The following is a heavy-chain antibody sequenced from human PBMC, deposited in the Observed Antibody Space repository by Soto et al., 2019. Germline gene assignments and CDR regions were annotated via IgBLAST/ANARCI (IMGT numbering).Heavy chain of an antibody. CDR1: GYTFTGYY. CDR2: INPHSGGT. J-gene: IGHJ4*02. Sequence: QVQLVQSGAEVKKPGASVKVSCKTSGYTFTGYYIYWVRQAPGQGLEWMGWINPHSGGTDSSQTFQGRVTMTRDTSISTAYMELSRLRSDDTAVYYFAGTSCSSTTCPTTYWGQGTLVTVSS. CDR3: AGTSCSSTTCPTTY. D-gene: IGHD2-2*01. V-gene: IGHV1-2*02.